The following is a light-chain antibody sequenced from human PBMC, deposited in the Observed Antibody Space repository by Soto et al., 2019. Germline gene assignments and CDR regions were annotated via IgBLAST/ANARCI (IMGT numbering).Light chain of an antibody. CDR1: QSLSSSF. CDR3: QQFGKSSLGT. V-gene: IGKV3-20*01. CDR2: GAS. Sequence: EIVLTQSPGTLSLSPGERATLSCRASQSLSSSFLAWYQQKPGQAPRLLIYGASSRATGIPDRFSGRGSGTDFTLTILRLEAEDSAVYFCQQFGKSSLGTFGPGTKVDIK. J-gene: IGKJ3*01.